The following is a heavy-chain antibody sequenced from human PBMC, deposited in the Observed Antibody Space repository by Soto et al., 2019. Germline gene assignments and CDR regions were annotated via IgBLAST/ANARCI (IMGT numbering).Heavy chain of an antibody. CDR3: ARSYGDYVSY. Sequence: QLQLQESGPGLVKPSDTLSLTCTVSGGSISSSSYYWGWIRQPLGKGLEWIGSIYYSGSTYYNPSVKSRVTISLNTSKHLFSLMLSSVTAADTAVYYCARSYGDYVSYWGQGTLVTVFS. D-gene: IGHD4-17*01. CDR1: GGSISSSSYY. V-gene: IGHV4-39*01. CDR2: IYYSGST. J-gene: IGHJ4*02.